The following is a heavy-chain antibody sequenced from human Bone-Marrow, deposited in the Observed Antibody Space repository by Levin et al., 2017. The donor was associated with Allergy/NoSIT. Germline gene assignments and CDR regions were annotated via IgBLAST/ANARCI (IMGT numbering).Heavy chain of an antibody. CDR3: ARGRGSTVFGLSGDFEY. J-gene: IGHJ4*02. D-gene: IGHD3/OR15-3a*01. CDR1: SYTFVGYF. CDR2: INPKSGAA. V-gene: IGHV1-2*06. Sequence: AASVKVSCKTSSYTFVGYFIHWVRQAPGQGLEWMGRINPKSGAADSAQRFQGRVTMTRDTYKNTAYMELSSLTFDDTATYYCARGRGSTVFGLSGDFEYWGQGTLVTVPS.